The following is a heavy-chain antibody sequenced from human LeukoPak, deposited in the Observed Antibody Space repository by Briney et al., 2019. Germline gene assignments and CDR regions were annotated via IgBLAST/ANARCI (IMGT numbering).Heavy chain of an antibody. Sequence: GGSLRLSCAASGFTFSSYSMNWVRQAPGKGLEWVSSISSSSSYIYYADSVKGRFTISRDNSKNTLYLQMNSMRAEDTAVYYCAKDRWELLNYYYMDVWGKGTTVTVSS. J-gene: IGHJ6*03. D-gene: IGHD1-26*01. V-gene: IGHV3-21*01. CDR3: AKDRWELLNYYYMDV. CDR2: ISSSSSYI. CDR1: GFTFSSYS.